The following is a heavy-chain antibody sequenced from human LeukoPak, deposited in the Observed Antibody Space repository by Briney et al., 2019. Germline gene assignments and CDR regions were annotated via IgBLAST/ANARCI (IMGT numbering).Heavy chain of an antibody. Sequence: GGSLRLSCAASGFTFTNYAMSWVRQAPGKGLEWVSGMSGRGVSTYYADSVKGRFTISSDNSKNPLYLQMNSLRAEDTAIYYCAKDCNGGNCYIDYWGQGTLVTVAS. CDR1: GFTFTNYA. J-gene: IGHJ4*02. V-gene: IGHV3-23*01. CDR2: MSGRGVST. CDR3: AKDCNGGNCYIDY. D-gene: IGHD2-15*01.